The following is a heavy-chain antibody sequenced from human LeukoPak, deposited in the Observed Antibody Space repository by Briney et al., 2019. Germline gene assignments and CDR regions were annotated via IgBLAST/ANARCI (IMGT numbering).Heavy chain of an antibody. J-gene: IGHJ3*02. D-gene: IGHD5-18*01. CDR2: INGSASTI. Sequence: PGGSLRLSCSASGFTLSSYRMNCVPEAPEREAVSGSYINGSASTIYYADSVKGRFIVSRDNAKNSLYLQMNSLRAEDTAVYYCARGAAGGGYTYGYDAFDIWGQGTMVTVS. CDR3: ARGAAGGGYTYGYDAFDI. CDR1: GFTLSSYR. V-gene: IGHV3-48*04.